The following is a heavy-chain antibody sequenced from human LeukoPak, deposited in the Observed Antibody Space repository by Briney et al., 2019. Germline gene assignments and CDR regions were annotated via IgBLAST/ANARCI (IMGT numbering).Heavy chain of an antibody. D-gene: IGHD6-19*01. V-gene: IGHV3-23*01. CDR3: AKGLALAGTGGGFDV. CDR2: ISGGGDKT. Sequence: GGSLRLSCAASGFTFTTYAINWVRQAPGKGLEWVSGISGGGDKTYYADSVNGRFTISRDNSKNTVSLQMSSLRAEDTALYYCAKGLALAGTGGGFDVWGQGTRVAVSP. J-gene: IGHJ3*01. CDR1: GFTFTTYA.